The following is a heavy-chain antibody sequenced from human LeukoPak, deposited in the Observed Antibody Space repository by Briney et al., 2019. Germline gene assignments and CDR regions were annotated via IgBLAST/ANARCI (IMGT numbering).Heavy chain of an antibody. V-gene: IGHV3-30*18. CDR2: ISYDGSDK. CDR3: AKRMGPSIAATDLDY. D-gene: IGHD6-13*01. Sequence: GGSLRLSCAASGSIFRSYGMNWVRQAPGKGLEWVAVISYDGSDKYYADSVKGRFTISRDNSKNTLYLQMNSLRAEDTAVYYCAKRMGPSIAATDLDYWGQGTLVTVSS. CDR1: GSIFRSYG. J-gene: IGHJ4*02.